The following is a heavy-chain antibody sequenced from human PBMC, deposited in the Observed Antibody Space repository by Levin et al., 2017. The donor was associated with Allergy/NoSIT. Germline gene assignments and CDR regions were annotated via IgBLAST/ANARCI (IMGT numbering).Heavy chain of an antibody. CDR3: ASPLGYLSSPPNYYYGMDV. J-gene: IGHJ6*02. V-gene: IGHV1-8*01. Sequence: ASVKVSCKASGYTFTSYDINWVRQATGQGLEWMGWMNPNSGNTGYAQKFQGRVTMTRNTSISTAYMELSSLRSEDTAVYYCASPLGYLSSPPNYYYGMDVWGQGTTVTVSS. CDR2: MNPNSGNT. D-gene: IGHD3-9*01. CDR1: GYTFTSYD.